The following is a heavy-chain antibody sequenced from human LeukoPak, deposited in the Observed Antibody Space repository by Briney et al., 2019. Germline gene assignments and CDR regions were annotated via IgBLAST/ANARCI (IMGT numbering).Heavy chain of an antibody. CDR3: AGGPQNSGSYFAYFDN. D-gene: IGHD1-26*01. Sequence: KPSETLFLTCTVSGGSISSYYWSWIRQPADKRLECIGRIYTSGSTNYNPSLKSRVTMSVDTSKNQFSLKLSSVTVGDTEVYYYAGGPQNSGSYFAYFDNWGQGTLVTVSS. J-gene: IGHJ4*02. CDR1: GGSISSYY. V-gene: IGHV4-4*07. CDR2: IYTSGST.